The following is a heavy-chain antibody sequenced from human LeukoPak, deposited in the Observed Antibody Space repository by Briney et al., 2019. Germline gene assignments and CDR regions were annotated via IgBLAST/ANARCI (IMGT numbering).Heavy chain of an antibody. J-gene: IGHJ3*02. V-gene: IGHV1-2*02. Sequence: ASVKVSCKASGYTSTGYYMHWVRQAPGQGLGWMGWIKFNSGGTNYAQKFQGRVTMTRDTSISTAYMELSRLRSDDTAVYYCARGPDAFDIWGQGTMVTVSS. CDR1: GYTSTGYY. CDR3: ARGPDAFDI. CDR2: IKFNSGGT.